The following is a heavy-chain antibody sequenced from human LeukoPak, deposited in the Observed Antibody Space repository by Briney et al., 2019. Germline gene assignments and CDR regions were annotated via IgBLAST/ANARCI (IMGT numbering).Heavy chain of an antibody. D-gene: IGHD3-10*01. CDR1: GFTFSRYG. V-gene: IGHV3-23*01. Sequence: PGGSLRLSCAASGFTFSRYGMSWVRQAPGKGLEWVASNSGSGGETHYADSVKGRFIISRDISKSTLYVKMNGLRDEDTAVYYCVKDPGRNSWDFAYWGQGTLVTVSS. CDR2: NSGSGGET. J-gene: IGHJ4*02. CDR3: VKDPGRNSWDFAY.